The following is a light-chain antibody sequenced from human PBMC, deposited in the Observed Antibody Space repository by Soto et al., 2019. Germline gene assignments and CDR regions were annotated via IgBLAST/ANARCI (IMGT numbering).Light chain of an antibody. CDR2: YAS. V-gene: IGKV3-15*01. Sequence: IVMTKSPSPLSLSPGEGATLSCRASQSVXSDLAWDQHKPGQAPRILXVYASTTATGSPARLSGRGSATEFTLTISSRHYFDFAVYYFQQYENGTQTFGQGTKVDIK. CDR1: QSVXSD. J-gene: IGKJ1*01. CDR3: QQYENGTQT.